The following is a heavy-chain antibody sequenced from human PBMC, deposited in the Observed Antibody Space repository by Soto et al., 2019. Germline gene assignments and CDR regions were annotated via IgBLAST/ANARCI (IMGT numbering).Heavy chain of an antibody. D-gene: IGHD3-3*02. Sequence: EVQLVESGGGLVQPGGSLRLSCAVSGFTFSNYWMSWVRQAPGKGLEWVANIKKDGSEKYYVDSVKGRFIISRDNGKKSLYLPMNDLRAEDTGVYYCAAILGMDVWGQGTTVTVSS. J-gene: IGHJ6*02. V-gene: IGHV3-7*05. CDR1: GFTFSNYW. CDR3: AAILGMDV. CDR2: IKKDGSEK.